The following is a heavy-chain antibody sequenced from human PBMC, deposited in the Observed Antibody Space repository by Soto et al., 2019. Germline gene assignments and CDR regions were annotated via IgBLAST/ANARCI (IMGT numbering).Heavy chain of an antibody. CDR2: IYYSGST. J-gene: IGHJ5*02. V-gene: IGHV4-39*01. CDR3: ATRRGLDYAWFDP. Sequence: PSETLSLTCTVSGGSISSSSYYWGWIRQPPGKGLEWIGSIYYSGSTYYNPSLKSRVTISVDTSKNQFSLKLSSVTAADTAVYYCATRRGLDYAWFDPWGQGTLVTVSS. D-gene: IGHD4-17*01. CDR1: GGSISSSSYY.